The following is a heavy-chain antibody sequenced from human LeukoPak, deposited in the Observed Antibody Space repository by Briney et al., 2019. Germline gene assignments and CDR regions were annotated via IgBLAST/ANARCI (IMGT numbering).Heavy chain of an antibody. CDR2: IKQDGSEK. CDR1: GFPFSAYW. V-gene: IGHV3-7*01. CDR3: ATISSRGY. Sequence: GGSLRLSCAASGFPFSAYWMTWVRQAPGKGLEWVANIKQDGSEKNYMDSVMGRFTTSRDNAKNSLYLQMNSLRAEDTAVYYCATISSRGYWGQGTLVTVSS. J-gene: IGHJ4*02. D-gene: IGHD2/OR15-2a*01.